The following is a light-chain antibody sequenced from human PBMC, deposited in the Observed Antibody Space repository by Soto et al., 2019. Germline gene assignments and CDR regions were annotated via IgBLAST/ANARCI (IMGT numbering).Light chain of an antibody. V-gene: IGKV1-39*01. CDR3: QQSFSTPWT. CDR2: GAF. Sequence: DIQMTQSPSSLSASVGDRIIITCRASQSISGYLNWYQQKPGKAPNLLIFGAFNLQNGVPSRFSGSGSGTDFTLIISSLQPEDFASYFCQQSFSTPWTFGQGTKVDIK. J-gene: IGKJ1*01. CDR1: QSISGY.